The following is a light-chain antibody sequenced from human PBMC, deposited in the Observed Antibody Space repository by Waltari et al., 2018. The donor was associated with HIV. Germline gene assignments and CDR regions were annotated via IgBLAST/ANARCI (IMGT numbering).Light chain of an antibody. CDR2: ARN. CDR3: NSRDSSVNPLQVI. CDR1: SLRSYY. Sequence: SSELTQDPAVSVALGQTVKITCQGDSLRSYYASWYQQKPGQAPVLDSYARNNRPSGIPDRFSGSSSGDTASLTITGAQAEDEAAYYCNSRDSSVNPLQVIFGGGTYVTVL. V-gene: IGLV3-19*01. J-gene: IGLJ2*01.